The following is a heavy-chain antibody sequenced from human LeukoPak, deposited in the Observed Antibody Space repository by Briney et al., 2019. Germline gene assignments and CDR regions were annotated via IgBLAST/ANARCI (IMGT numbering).Heavy chain of an antibody. D-gene: IGHD1-7*01. CDR2: IYYSGST. V-gene: IGHV4-39*07. CDR1: GGSISSSSYY. CDR3: ARVITATIYY. Sequence: SETLSLTCTVSGGSISSSSYYWGWIRQPPGKGLEWIGSIYYSGSTYYNPSLKSRVTMSVDTSKNQFSLKLTSVTAADTAVYYCARVITATIYYWGQGTVVTVSS. J-gene: IGHJ4*02.